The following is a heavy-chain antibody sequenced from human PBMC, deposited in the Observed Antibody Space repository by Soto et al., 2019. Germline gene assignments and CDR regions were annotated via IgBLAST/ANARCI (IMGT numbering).Heavy chain of an antibody. Sequence: QVQLQESGPGLVKPSETLSLTCTVSGGSVSSGSYYWSWIRQPPGKGLEWIGYIYYSGSTNYNPSLKTRVTISVDTTKNQSSLKLSSVTAADTAVYYCARGRGANDAFDIWGQGTMVTVSS. CDR2: IYYSGST. CDR3: ARGRGANDAFDI. V-gene: IGHV4-61*01. J-gene: IGHJ3*02. CDR1: GGSVSSGSYY.